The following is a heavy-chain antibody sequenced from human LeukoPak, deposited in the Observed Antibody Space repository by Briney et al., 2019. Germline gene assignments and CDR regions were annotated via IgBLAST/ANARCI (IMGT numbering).Heavy chain of an antibody. J-gene: IGHJ5*02. Sequence: GASVKVSCKASGYTFTSYGISWVRQAPGQGLEWMGWMGAYNGNTNYAQKLQGRVTMTTDTSTSTAYMELRSLRSDDTAVYYCARDAFNWNYGEGFDPWGQGTLVTVSS. CDR1: GYTFTSYG. D-gene: IGHD1-7*01. CDR2: MGAYNGNT. V-gene: IGHV1-18*01. CDR3: ARDAFNWNYGEGFDP.